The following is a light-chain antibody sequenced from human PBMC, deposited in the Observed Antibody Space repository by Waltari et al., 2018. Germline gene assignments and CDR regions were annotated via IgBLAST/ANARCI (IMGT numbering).Light chain of an antibody. CDR1: SSDGGGFYF. CDR3: SSYTSDYTYV. Sequence: QSALTQPASVSGSPAQSLTISCTGTSSDGGGFYFVPWYQQHPAKPPKLIISNVSRRPSGVSYRFSGSKSGNRASLTISGLQAEDEATYYCSSYTSDYTYVFGTGTEVTVV. CDR2: NVS. J-gene: IGLJ1*01. V-gene: IGLV2-14*03.